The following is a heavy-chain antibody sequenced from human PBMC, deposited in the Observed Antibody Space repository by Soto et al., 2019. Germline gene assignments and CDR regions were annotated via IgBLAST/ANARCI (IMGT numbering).Heavy chain of an antibody. CDR1: GFTFSTYG. J-gene: IGHJ4*02. CDR3: AKAPYSRGWGYYFDY. D-gene: IGHD6-19*01. Sequence: QVQLVESGGGVVQPGRSLRLSCAASGFTFSTYGMHWVRQAPGKGLEWVAFISDDGSNKFYADSVKGRFTVSRDNSKTTLYLQMNSLRPEDTAVYYCAKAPYSRGWGYYFDYWGQGTLVTVSS. CDR2: ISDDGSNK. V-gene: IGHV3-30*18.